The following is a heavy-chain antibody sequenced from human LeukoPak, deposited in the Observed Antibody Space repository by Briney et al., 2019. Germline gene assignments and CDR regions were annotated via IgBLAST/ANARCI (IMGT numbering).Heavy chain of an antibody. CDR3: AKDIAPTAAAAGNGHFDY. CDR2: ISWDGGST. Sequence: GGSLRLSCAASGFTFDDYAMHWVRQAPGKGLEWVSLISWDGGSTYYADSVKGRFTISRDNSKNSLYLQMNSLRAEDTALYYCAKDIAPTAAAAGNGHFDYWGQGTLVTVSS. CDR1: GFTFDDYA. J-gene: IGHJ4*02. V-gene: IGHV3-43D*03. D-gene: IGHD6-13*01.